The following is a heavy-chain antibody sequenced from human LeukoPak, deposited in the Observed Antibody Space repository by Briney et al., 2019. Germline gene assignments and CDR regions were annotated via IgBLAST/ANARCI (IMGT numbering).Heavy chain of an antibody. J-gene: IGHJ3*02. V-gene: IGHV3-23*01. Sequence: GGSLRLSCAASGFTFSSYAMSWVRQAPGKGLEWVSGISASGFSTYYADSVKGRFTISRDNSMNTLYLQLNSLRVEDTAIYYCAKDDSKDSDAFDIWGQGTMVTVSS. CDR2: ISASGFST. D-gene: IGHD4-11*01. CDR1: GFTFSSYA. CDR3: AKDDSKDSDAFDI.